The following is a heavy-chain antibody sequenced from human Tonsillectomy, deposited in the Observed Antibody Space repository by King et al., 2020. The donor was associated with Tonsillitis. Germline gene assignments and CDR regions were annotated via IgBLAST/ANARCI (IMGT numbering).Heavy chain of an antibody. V-gene: IGHV1-2*02. D-gene: IGHD4-17*01. J-gene: IGHJ4*02. CDR1: GYTFTGYY. CDR3: ARVQDGDFPGGFDY. Sequence: VQLVQSGAEVKKPGASVKVSCKASGYTFTGYYMHWVRQAPGQGLEWMGWINPNSGGTNYAQKFQGRVTMARDTSISTAYMALSRLRADDTAVYYCARVQDGDFPGGFDYWGQGTLVTVSS. CDR2: INPNSGGT.